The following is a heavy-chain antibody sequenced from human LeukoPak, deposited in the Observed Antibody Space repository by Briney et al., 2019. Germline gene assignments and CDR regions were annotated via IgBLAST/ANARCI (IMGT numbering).Heavy chain of an antibody. Sequence: PSETLSLTCTVSGGSISSSSYYWGWIRQPPGKGLEWIGSIYYSGSTYYNPSLKSRVTISVDTSKNQFSLKLSSVTAADTAVYYCARGVTHYDFWSGYYFYYYMDVWGKGTTVTVSS. CDR2: IYYSGST. J-gene: IGHJ6*03. CDR1: GGSISSSSYY. CDR3: ARGVTHYDFWSGYYFYYYMDV. D-gene: IGHD3-3*01. V-gene: IGHV4-39*07.